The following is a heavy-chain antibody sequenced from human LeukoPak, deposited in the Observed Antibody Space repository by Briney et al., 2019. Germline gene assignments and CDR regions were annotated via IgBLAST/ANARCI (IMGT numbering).Heavy chain of an antibody. J-gene: IGHJ4*02. D-gene: IGHD4-17*01. V-gene: IGHV1-18*04. CDR2: INPYNGNT. Sequence: ASVKVSCKASGYTFTGYYMHWVRQAPGQGPECMGWINPYNGNTNYALKVQGRVTMTTDTSTSTAYLELRSLRSDDTAIYYCAREIYGRFDYWGQGTLVTVSS. CDR1: GYTFTGYY. CDR3: AREIYGRFDY.